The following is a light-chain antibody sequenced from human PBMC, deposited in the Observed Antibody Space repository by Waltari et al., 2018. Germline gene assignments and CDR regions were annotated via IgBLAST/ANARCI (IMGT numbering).Light chain of an antibody. CDR1: RTASDF. CDR2: AAS. Sequence: DIQMTQSPSSLAASVGEQVPTTFRASRTASDFLNCYQQKPGSAPKPLISAASTLQSGVPSRFKGSGSGTDFTLTINSLQPEDFATYYCQQSYNTPWTFGQGTRVEIK. J-gene: IGKJ1*01. V-gene: IGKV1-39*01. CDR3: QQSYNTPWT.